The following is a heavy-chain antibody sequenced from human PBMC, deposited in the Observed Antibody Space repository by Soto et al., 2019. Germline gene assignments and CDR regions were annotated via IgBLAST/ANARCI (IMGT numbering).Heavy chain of an antibody. CDR2: ISAYNGNT. V-gene: IGHV1-18*01. Sequence: QVQLVQSGAEVKKPGASVKVSCKASGYTFTSYGISWVPQAPGQGLEWMGWISAYNGNTNYAQKLRGRVTMTTETXXXXXXXXXXXXXSXGXAGXYCARESSSSCHDYWGQGTLVTVSS. CDR3: ARESSSSCHDY. D-gene: IGHD6-13*01. CDR1: GYTFTSYG. J-gene: IGHJ4*02.